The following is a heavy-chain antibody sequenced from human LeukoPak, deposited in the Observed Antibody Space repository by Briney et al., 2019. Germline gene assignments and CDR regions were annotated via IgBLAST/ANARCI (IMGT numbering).Heavy chain of an antibody. V-gene: IGHV4-34*01. CDR1: VRSFSGYY. CDR3: ARGYYGSGSRCHMDV. CDR2: INHSGST. Sequence: SETLSLTCALYVRSFSGYYWSWSRHPPGKGLEWIGEINHSGSTNYTTPLKSRVTISVDTSKNQISLKLSSVTAADTAVYYFARGYYGSGSRCHMDVWGKGTTITVS. D-gene: IGHD3-10*01. J-gene: IGHJ6*03.